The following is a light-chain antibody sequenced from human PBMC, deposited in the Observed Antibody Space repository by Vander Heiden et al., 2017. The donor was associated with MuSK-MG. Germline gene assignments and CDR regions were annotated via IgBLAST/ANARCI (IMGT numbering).Light chain of an antibody. J-gene: IGLJ2*01. CDR1: MINYAGCTY. V-gene: IGLV2-14*01. Sequence: ALAPPASLSGPVGQSITISSTGSMINYAGCTYVSWYHHHLANTPKLVLSGINQRPAGFSGRFSGSKAGDTASLTTAALHDEDDAYYFSSSYISRTKVVFGGGTTLTVL. CDR2: GIN. CDR3: SSYISRTKVV.